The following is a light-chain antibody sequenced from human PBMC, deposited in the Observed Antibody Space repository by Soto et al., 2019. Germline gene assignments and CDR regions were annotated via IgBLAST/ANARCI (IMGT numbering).Light chain of an antibody. Sequence: QSVLTQPPSVSGAPGQRVTISCTGSSSNIGAGYDVHWYQQLPGTAPKLLIYGNSHRPSGVPDRFSGSKSGTSASLAITGLQAEDEADYYCQSYDISLSGSVVFGGGTKLTVL. J-gene: IGLJ2*01. CDR3: QSYDISLSGSVV. CDR2: GNS. V-gene: IGLV1-40*01. CDR1: SSNIGAGYD.